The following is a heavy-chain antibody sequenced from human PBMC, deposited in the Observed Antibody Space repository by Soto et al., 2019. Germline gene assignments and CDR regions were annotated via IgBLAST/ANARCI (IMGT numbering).Heavy chain of an antibody. Sequence: PSETLSLTCTVSGGSISSGDYYWSWIRQPPGKGLEWIGYIYYSGSTYYNPSLKSRVTISVDTSKNQFSLKLSSVTAADTAVYYCARTGYSSSWQTSYHYYYGMDVWGQGTTVTVSS. CDR2: IYYSGST. CDR1: GGSISSGDYY. D-gene: IGHD6-13*01. J-gene: IGHJ6*02. V-gene: IGHV4-30-4*01. CDR3: ARTGYSSSWQTSYHYYYGMDV.